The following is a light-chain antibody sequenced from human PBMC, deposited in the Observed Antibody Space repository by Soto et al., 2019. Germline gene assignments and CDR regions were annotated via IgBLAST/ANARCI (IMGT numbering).Light chain of an antibody. V-gene: IGKV3D-20*02. CDR3: QQRSNWPGT. CDR2: DAS. Sequence: EIVLTQSPASLSVSPGERATLSCRASQSVSSNNLAWYQQRPGQAPRLLIYDASNRATGIPARFSGSGSGTDFTLTISSLEPEDFAVYYCQQRSNWPGTFGQGTKVDIK. CDR1: QSVSSNN. J-gene: IGKJ1*01.